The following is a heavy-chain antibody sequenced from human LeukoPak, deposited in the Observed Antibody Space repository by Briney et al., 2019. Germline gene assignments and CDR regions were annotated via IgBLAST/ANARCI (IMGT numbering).Heavy chain of an antibody. CDR2: INWNGVSA. CDR1: GFTLEDYG. J-gene: IGHJ4*02. D-gene: IGHD4-17*01. Sequence: GGSLRLSWAASGFTLEDYGMGWVRQVPGKGLGWDAGINWNGVSAHYTDSVNGRFTISRDNARTSMSPEMNSLRAEASALYYCRRYGGLYGDYEWYFDSWGQGTLVTVSS. V-gene: IGHV3-20*04. CDR3: RRYGGLYGDYEWYFDS.